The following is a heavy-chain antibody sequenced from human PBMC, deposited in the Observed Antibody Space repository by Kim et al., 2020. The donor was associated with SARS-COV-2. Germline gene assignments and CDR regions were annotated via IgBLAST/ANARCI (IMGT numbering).Heavy chain of an antibody. J-gene: IGHJ4*02. CDR2: FDPEDGET. Sequence: ASVKVSCKVSGYTLTELSMHWVRQAPGKGLEWMGGFDPEDGETIYAQKFQGRVTMTEDTSTDTAYMELSSLRSEDTAVYYCATVRWGGDPSSPHYFDYWGQGTLVTVSS. CDR3: ATVRWGGDPSSPHYFDY. CDR1: GYTLTELS. V-gene: IGHV1-24*01. D-gene: IGHD6-19*01.